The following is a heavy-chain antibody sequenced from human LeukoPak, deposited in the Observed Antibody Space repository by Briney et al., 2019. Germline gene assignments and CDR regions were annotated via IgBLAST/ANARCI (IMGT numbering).Heavy chain of an antibody. V-gene: IGHV3-21*04. D-gene: IGHD3-10*01. J-gene: IGHJ4*02. CDR2: VSSGSDII. Sequence: GGSLRLSCVASGFTFSDYSMNWVRQAPGKGLEWVAVVSSGSDIIRYAEPVKGRFTISRDNSKTTVYLQMNSLRVEDTATYYCERGWFGQVGDFWGQGTLVTVSS. CDR3: ERGWFGQVGDF. CDR1: GFTFSDYS.